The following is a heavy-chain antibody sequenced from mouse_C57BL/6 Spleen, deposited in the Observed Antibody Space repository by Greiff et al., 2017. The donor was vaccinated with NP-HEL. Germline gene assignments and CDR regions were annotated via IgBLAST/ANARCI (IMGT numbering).Heavy chain of an antibody. J-gene: IGHJ4*01. V-gene: IGHV1-61*01. CDR2: IYPSDSET. Sequence: QVQLQQPGAELVRPGSSVKLSCKASGYTFTSYWMDWVKQRPGQGLEWIGNIYPSDSETHYNQKFKDKATLTVDKSSSTAYMQLSSLTSEDSAVYYCARTAQSEYYYAMDYWGQGTSVTVSS. CDR1: GYTFTSYW. D-gene: IGHD3-2*02. CDR3: ARTAQSEYYYAMDY.